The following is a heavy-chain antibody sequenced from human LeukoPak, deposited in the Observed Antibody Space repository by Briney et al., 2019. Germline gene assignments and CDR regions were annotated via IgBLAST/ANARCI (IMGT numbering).Heavy chain of an antibody. D-gene: IGHD2-21*02. CDR3: ARDRSKVTAYDDALDI. CDR2: ISDTGTTQ. Sequence: GGSLRLSCAASGFTFRSYELNWVRQAPGKGLEWVSYISDTGTTQHYADSVKGRFIISRDNAKNSLYLQMNSLTAADTAVYYCARDRSKVTAYDDALDIWGQGTMVIVSS. CDR1: GFTFRSYE. V-gene: IGHV3-48*03. J-gene: IGHJ3*02.